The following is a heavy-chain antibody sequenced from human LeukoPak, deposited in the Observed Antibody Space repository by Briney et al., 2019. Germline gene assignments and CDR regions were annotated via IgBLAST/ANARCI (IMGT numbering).Heavy chain of an antibody. Sequence: SETLSLTCAVSGGSISRGGYSWSWIRQPPGKGLEWIGYIYHSGSTYYNPSLKSRVTISVDRSKNQFSLKLSSVTAADTAVYYCARGGVGIAAAGTGYWFDPWGQGTLVTVSS. CDR1: GGSISRGGYS. CDR2: IYHSGST. CDR3: ARGGVGIAAAGTGYWFDP. V-gene: IGHV4-30-2*01. D-gene: IGHD6-13*01. J-gene: IGHJ5*02.